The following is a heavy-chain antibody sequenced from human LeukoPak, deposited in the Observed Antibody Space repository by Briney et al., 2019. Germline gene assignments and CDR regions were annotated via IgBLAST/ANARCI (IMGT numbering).Heavy chain of an antibody. CDR3: AKGAASRGYTYVAN. D-gene: IGHD5-18*01. CDR2: VSGSGGST. J-gene: IGHJ4*02. V-gene: IGHV3-23*01. CDR1: AFTFRPYA. Sequence: PGGSLRLPCAASAFTFRPYAMIWVRQAPGKGLEWVSTVSGSGGSTYYADSVKGRFTISRDNSNNTLYLEMSSLRAEDTAVYYCAKGAASRGYTYVANWGQGTLVTVSS.